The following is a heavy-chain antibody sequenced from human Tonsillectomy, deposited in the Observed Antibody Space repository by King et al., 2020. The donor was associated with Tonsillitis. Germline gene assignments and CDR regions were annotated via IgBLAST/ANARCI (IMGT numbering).Heavy chain of an antibody. D-gene: IGHD2-15*01. CDR1: GFTFSSYG. J-gene: IGHJ6*02. Sequence: VQLVESGGGVVQPGRSLRLSCAASGFTFSSYGMHWVRQAPGKGLEWVAIISYDGSNKYYADSVKGRFTISRDNSKNTLYLQMNRLRAEDTAVYYCANDGVGYCSVGTCSSYYGMAVWGQGPTVTVSS. CDR2: ISYDGSNK. CDR3: ANDGVGYCSVGTCSSYYGMAV. V-gene: IGHV3-30*18.